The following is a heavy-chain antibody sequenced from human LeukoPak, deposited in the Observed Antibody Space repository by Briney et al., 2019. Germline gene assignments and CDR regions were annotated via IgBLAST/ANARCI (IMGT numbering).Heavy chain of an antibody. J-gene: IGHJ4*02. Sequence: PGGSLRLSCAASGFTFSNYGMHWVRQAPGKGLEWVAAISSDGSNKYYADSVKGRFTISRDNSKNTLFLQMNSLRAEDTAVYSCASGPTYDYWGQGTLVTVSS. CDR1: GFTFSNYG. CDR3: ASGPTYDY. V-gene: IGHV3-30*03. CDR2: ISSDGSNK.